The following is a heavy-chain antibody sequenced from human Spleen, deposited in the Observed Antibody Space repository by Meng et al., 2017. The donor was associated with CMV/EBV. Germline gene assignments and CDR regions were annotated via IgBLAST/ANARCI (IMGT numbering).Heavy chain of an antibody. J-gene: IGHJ4*02. Sequence: LTGAVSGATVSRSNGWTGVRQPPGKGLEWIGEIYQTGSFNYNAAIKSRVTLSVDKSKNQFSLKLRSVTAADTAVYYCAREGYGYESYWGQGTLVTVSS. CDR2: IYQTGSF. CDR1: GATVSRSNG. D-gene: IGHD6-13*01. CDR3: AREGYGYESY. V-gene: IGHV4-4*02.